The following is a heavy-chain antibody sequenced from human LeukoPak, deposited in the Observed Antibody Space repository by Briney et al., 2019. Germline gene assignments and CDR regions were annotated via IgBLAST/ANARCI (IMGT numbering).Heavy chain of an antibody. D-gene: IGHD2-8*01. CDR1: GYTFIGYY. CDR3: ARAGVVLMVYAILDWFDP. CDR2: SNPNSGGT. J-gene: IGHJ5*02. V-gene: IGHV1-2*02. Sequence: ASVKVSCKASGYTFIGYYMHWVRQAPGHGLEWMGWSNPNSGGTNYAQKFQGRVTMTRDTSISTAYVELSRLRSDDTAVYYCARAGVVLMVYAILDWFDPWGQGTLVTVSS.